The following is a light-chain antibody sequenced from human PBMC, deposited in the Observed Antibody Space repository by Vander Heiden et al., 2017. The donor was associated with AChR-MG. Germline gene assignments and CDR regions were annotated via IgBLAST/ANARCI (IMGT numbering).Light chain of an antibody. CDR1: QSISSW. CDR2: KAS. J-gene: IGKJ3*01. Sequence: DIQMTQFPSTLSASVGDRVTITCRASQSISSWLAWYQQKPGKAPKLLIYKASSLESGVPSRFSGSGSGTEFTLTISSLQPDDFATYYCQQYKSYSATFGPGTKVDIK. CDR3: QQYKSYSAT. V-gene: IGKV1-5*03.